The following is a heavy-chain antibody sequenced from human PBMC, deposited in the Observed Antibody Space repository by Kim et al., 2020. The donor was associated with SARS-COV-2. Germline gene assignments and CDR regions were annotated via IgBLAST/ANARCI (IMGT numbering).Heavy chain of an antibody. J-gene: IGHJ4*02. V-gene: IGHV3-23*01. CDR2: ISGSGGST. D-gene: IGHD6-19*01. CDR1: GFTFSSYA. Sequence: GGSLRLSCAVSGFTFSSYAMSWVRQAPGKGLEWVSAISGSGGSTYYADSVKGRFTISRDNSKNTLYLQMNSLRAEDTALYYCARDGTIAVRHWGQGTLVTVSS. CDR3: ARDGTIAVRH.